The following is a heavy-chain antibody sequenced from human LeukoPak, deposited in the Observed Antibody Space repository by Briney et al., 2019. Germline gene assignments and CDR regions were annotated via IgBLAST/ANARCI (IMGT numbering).Heavy chain of an antibody. V-gene: IGHV1-69*04. CDR3: ARGGGDGYNFIDY. D-gene: IGHD5-24*01. CDR2: IIPILGIA. J-gene: IGHJ4*02. CDR1: GGTFSNYG. Sequence: ASVKVSCKASGGTFSNYGISRVRQAPGQGLEWMGRIIPILGIAKYAQKFQGRVTITADKSTSTGYMELNSLRSEDTAVYYCARGGGDGYNFIDYWGQGTLVTVSS.